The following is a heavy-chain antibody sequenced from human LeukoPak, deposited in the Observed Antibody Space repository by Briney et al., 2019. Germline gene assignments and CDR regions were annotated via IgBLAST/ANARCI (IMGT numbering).Heavy chain of an antibody. CDR3: ARTYQSSSWANLEY. V-gene: IGHV4-59*01. CDR2: IYYSGST. Sequence: SETLSLTCTVSGGSLSSYYWSWIRQPPGKGLEWIGYIYYSGSTNYNSSLKSRVTISVDTSKNQFSLKLSSVTAADTAVYYCARTYQSSSWANLEYWGQGTLVTVSS. D-gene: IGHD6-13*01. J-gene: IGHJ4*02. CDR1: GGSLSSYY.